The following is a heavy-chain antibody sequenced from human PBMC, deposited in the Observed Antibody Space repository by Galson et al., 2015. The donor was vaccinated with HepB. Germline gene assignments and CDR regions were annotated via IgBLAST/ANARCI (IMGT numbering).Heavy chain of an antibody. Sequence: SLRLSCAASGFTFSSYDMSWVRQAPGKGLEWVSYISSSSSYTKYADSVKGRFTISRDNAKNSVYLQMNSLRAEDTAVYYCARETIGHEQKFDYWGQGTLVTVSS. CDR2: ISSSSSYT. CDR3: ARETIGHEQKFDY. V-gene: IGHV3-11*05. CDR1: GFTFSSYD. D-gene: IGHD1/OR15-1a*01. J-gene: IGHJ4*02.